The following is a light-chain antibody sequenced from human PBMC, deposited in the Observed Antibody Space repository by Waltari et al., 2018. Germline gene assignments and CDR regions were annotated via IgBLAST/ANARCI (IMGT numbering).Light chain of an antibody. V-gene: IGKV1-39*01. CDR1: QSVSNY. CDR3: QQGYRTPLT. Sequence: DIQMTQSPSSLSASVGDRVTITCRASQSVSNYLNWYQQRPGKAPKLLIYAASTLQSGVPSRFGCSGSGTDFTLTISSLQPEDFATYYCQQGYRTPLTFGGGTKVDIK. J-gene: IGKJ4*01. CDR2: AAS.